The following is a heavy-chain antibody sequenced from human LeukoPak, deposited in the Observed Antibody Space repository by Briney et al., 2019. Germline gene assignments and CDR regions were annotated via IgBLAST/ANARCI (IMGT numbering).Heavy chain of an antibody. CDR1: GGSISTATHY. J-gene: IGHJ4*02. D-gene: IGHD1-26*01. V-gene: IGHV4-39*01. Sequence: SETLSLTCTVSGGSISTATHYWAWIRQPPGEGLEWIGTVHYTGITYYNPSLKSRVTISVDTSKNQFSLHLGSVTAADTAVYHCARQLSGTYQWTFDYWGQGTLVPVSS. CDR2: VHYTGIT. CDR3: ARQLSGTYQWTFDY.